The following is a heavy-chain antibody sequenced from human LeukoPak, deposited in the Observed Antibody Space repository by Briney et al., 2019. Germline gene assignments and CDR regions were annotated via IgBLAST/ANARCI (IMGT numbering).Heavy chain of an antibody. CDR1: GFTFSNYG. CDR2: IWYDGSNK. D-gene: IGHD3-22*01. Sequence: GGSLRLSCAASGFTFSNYGIHWVRQAPGKGPEWVAVIWYDGSNKYYADSVKGRFTISRDNSKNKLYLQMNSLSAEDTAVYYCAKDIDYYESSGYFDNWGQGTLVTVSS. J-gene: IGHJ4*02. CDR3: AKDIDYYESSGYFDN. V-gene: IGHV3-33*03.